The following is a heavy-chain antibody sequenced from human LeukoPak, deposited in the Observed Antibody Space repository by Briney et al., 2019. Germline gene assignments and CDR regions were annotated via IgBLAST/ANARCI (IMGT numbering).Heavy chain of an antibody. CDR1: GFTVSSNY. CDR2: IYSGGST. J-gene: IGHJ4*02. CDR3: AREVAGSFDY. D-gene: IGHD3-10*01. Sequence: PGGSLRLSRAASGFTVSSNYMSWVRQAPGKGLEWVSVIYSGGSTYYADSVKGRFTISRDNSKNTLYLQMNSLRAEDTAVYYCAREVAGSFDYWGQGTLVTVSS. V-gene: IGHV3-66*01.